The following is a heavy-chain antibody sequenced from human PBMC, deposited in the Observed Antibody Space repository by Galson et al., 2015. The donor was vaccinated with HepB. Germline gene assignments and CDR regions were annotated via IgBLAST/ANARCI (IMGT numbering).Heavy chain of an antibody. D-gene: IGHD3-10*01. CDR1: GGSISSSNW. V-gene: IGHV4-4*02. CDR2: IYHSGST. Sequence: ETLSLTCAVSGGSISSSNWWSWVRQPPGKGLEWIGEIYHSGSTNYNPSLKSRVTISVDKSKSQFSLKLSSVTAADTAVYYCAREGAYYYVSGANYYYYGMDVWGQGTTVTVSS. CDR3: AREGAYYYVSGANYYYYGMDV. J-gene: IGHJ6*02.